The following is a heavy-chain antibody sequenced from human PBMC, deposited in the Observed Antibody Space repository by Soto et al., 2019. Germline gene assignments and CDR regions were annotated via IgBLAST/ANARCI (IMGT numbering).Heavy chain of an antibody. D-gene: IGHD2-2*02. J-gene: IGHJ5*02. CDR3: TRVSRRPAAIRGNWFDP. CDR2: IRSKAYGGTT. CDR1: GFTFGDYA. Sequence: PGGSLRLSCTASGFTFGDYAMSWFRQAPGKGLEWVGFIRSKAYGGTTEYAASVKGRFTISRDDSKSIAYLQMNSLKTEDTAVYYCTRVSRRPAAIRGNWFDPWGQGTLVTVSS. V-gene: IGHV3-49*03.